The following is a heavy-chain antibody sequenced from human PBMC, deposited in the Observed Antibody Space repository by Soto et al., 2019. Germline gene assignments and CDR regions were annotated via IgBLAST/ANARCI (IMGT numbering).Heavy chain of an antibody. CDR2: ISAYNGNT. D-gene: IGHD3-10*01. Sequence: QVQLVQSGAEVKKPGASVKVSCKASGYTFTNYGISWVRQATGQGIEGMGWISAYNGNTNHAQTLQGRVTMTTDTSTSTAYRELRSLRSDDTAVYYCARGVGSGSYYNQYNWFDPWGQGTMVTVSS. CDR1: GYTFTNYG. CDR3: ARGVGSGSYYNQYNWFDP. V-gene: IGHV1-18*01. J-gene: IGHJ5*02.